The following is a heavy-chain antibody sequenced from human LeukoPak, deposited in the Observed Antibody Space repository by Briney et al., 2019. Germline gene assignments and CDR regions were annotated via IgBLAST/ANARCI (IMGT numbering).Heavy chain of an antibody. CDR2: IIPIFGTA. V-gene: IGHV1-69*13. Sequence: GASVKVSCKASGGTFSSYAISWVRQAPGQGLEWMGGIIPIFGTANYAQKFQGRVTITADGSTSTAYMELSSLRSEDTAVYYCAGSSRDAYDYWGQGTLVTVSS. CDR3: AGSSRDAYDY. J-gene: IGHJ4*02. CDR1: GGTFSSYA. D-gene: IGHD6-6*01.